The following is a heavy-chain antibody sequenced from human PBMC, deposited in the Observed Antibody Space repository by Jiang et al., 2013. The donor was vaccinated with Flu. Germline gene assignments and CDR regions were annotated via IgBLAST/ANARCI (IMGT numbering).Heavy chain of an antibody. CDR1: GYSFSSYW. V-gene: IGHV5-10-1*01. D-gene: IGHD1-7*01. CDR3: AGHRTGTTVGNYYGLDV. J-gene: IGHJ6*04. CDR2: IDPSDSYT. Sequence: GYSFSSYWISWVRQMPGKGLEWMGRIDPSDSYTYYSPSFQGRVTISTDKSSSTAYLQWRSLKASDTAIYYCAGHRTGTTVGNYYGLDVWGTGTTVTVFS.